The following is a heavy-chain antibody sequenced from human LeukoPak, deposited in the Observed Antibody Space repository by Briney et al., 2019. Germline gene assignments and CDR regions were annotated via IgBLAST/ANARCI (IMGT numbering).Heavy chain of an antibody. V-gene: IGHV1-69*13. J-gene: IGHJ6*03. CDR2: IIPIFGTA. D-gene: IGHD6-13*01. CDR3: ARDPTPHQQLVRDYYYYYMDV. CDR1: GGTFSSYA. Sequence: GASVKVSCKASGGTFSSYAISWVRQAPGQGLEWMGGIIPIFGTANYAQKFQGRVTITADESTSTAYMELSSLRSEDTAVYYCARDPTPHQQLVRDYYYYYMDVWGKGTTVTVSS.